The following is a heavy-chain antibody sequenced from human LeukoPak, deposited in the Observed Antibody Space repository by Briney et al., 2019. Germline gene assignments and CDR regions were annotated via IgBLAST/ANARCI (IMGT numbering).Heavy chain of an antibody. CDR2: ISVYNGNT. J-gene: IGHJ4*02. D-gene: IGHD1-26*01. CDR3: ARVDSGRYYGHDY. CDR1: GYTLRNYD. Sequence: ASVKASCKASGYTLRNYDISWVRQAPGQGLEWMGWISVYNGNTKYAEKFQGRVTMTTDTPTNTAYMELRSLRSDDTAMYYCARVDSGRYYGHDYWGQGTLVTVSS. V-gene: IGHV1-18*01.